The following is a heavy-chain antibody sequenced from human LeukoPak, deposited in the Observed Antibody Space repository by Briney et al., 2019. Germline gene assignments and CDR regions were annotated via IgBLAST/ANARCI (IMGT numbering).Heavy chain of an antibody. Sequence: SQTLSLTCTVSGGSISSGGYYWSWIRQPPGKGLEWIGYIYHSGSTYYNPSLKSRVTISVDRSKNQFPLKLSSVTAADTAVYYCARGYDDSGAFDYWGQGTLVTVSS. D-gene: IGHD3-3*01. J-gene: IGHJ4*02. CDR3: ARGYDDSGAFDY. CDR1: GGSISSGGYY. V-gene: IGHV4-30-2*01. CDR2: IYHSGST.